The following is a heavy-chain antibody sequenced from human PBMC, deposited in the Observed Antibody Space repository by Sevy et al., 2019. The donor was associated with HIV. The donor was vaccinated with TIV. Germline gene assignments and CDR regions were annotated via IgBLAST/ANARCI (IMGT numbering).Heavy chain of an antibody. V-gene: IGHV1-24*01. J-gene: IGHJ4*02. CDR1: GYTLTELS. Sequence: ASVKVSCKVSGYTLTELSMHWVRQAPGKGLEWMGTFDPEDDEKIYAQKFQGRATMTEDTTTDTAYMELSRLRSEETAVYYCATTKDYYDTSGYPFDSWGQGTLVTVSS. D-gene: IGHD3-22*01. CDR2: FDPEDDEK. CDR3: ATTKDYYDTSGYPFDS.